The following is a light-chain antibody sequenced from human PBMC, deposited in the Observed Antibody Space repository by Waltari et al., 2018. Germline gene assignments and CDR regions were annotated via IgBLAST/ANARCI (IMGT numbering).Light chain of an antibody. Sequence: QLVVTQSHSASASLGASVRLTCTPSSGHSSNIITWLHQQPEKGPRYLMKVNSDGSHSRGDEIPDRFSGSSSGAERYLTISSLQAEDEADYYCQTGGHGTWVFGGGTKLTVL. J-gene: IGLJ3*02. V-gene: IGLV4-69*01. CDR3: QTGGHGTWV. CDR2: VNSDGSH. CDR1: SGHSSNI.